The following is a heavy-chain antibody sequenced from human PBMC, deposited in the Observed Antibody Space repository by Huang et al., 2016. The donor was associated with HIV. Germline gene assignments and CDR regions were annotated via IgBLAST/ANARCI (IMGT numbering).Heavy chain of an antibody. CDR2: IIPVVGTA. V-gene: IGHV1-69*13. CDR3: ARARRHSGNSGLIDL. Sequence: HVHLVQSGAEVKKPGSSVKVSCKASGGTFSTDAITWVRQAPGQGLERMGGIIPVVGTANYAQKCQDRVTFTADEFSTTAYMELSDLKYEDTAIYFCARARRHSGNSGLIDLWGQGTLVTVSS. D-gene: IGHD2-21*02. J-gene: IGHJ1*01. CDR1: GGTFSTDA.